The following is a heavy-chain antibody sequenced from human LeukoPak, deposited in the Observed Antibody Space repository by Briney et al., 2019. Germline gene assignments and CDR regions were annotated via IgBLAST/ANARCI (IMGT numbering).Heavy chain of an antibody. Sequence: GGTLRLSCAASGFTFSSYGMSWVRQAPGKGLEWVSAISGSGGSTYYADSVKGRFTISRDNSKNTLYLQMNSLRAEDTAVYYCAKDSGSYYDGYYYYMDVWGKGTTVTISS. J-gene: IGHJ6*03. CDR1: GFTFSSYG. V-gene: IGHV3-23*01. CDR2: ISGSGGST. CDR3: AKDSGSYYDGYYYYMDV. D-gene: IGHD1-26*01.